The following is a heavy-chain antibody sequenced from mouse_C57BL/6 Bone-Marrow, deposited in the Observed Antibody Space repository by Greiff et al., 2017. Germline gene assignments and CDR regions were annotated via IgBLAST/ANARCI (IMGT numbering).Heavy chain of an antibody. CDR3: SEDAAVYFCASSYYYGSNWFAY. J-gene: IGHJ3*01. Sequence: LVESGPELARPWASVKISCQAFSTFSRRVHFAIRDTNYWMQWVKQRPGQGLEWIGAIYPGNGDTSYNQKFKGKATFTADKSTSTAYRQLRILTSEDAAVYFCASSYYYGSNWFAYWGKGTLVTVSA. D-gene: IGHD1-1*01. V-gene: IGHV1-87*01. CDR1: STFSRRVH. CDR2: GQGLEWIG.